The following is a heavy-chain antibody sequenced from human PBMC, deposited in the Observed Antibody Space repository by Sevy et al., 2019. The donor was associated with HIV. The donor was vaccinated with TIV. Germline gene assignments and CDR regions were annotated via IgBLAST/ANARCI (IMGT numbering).Heavy chain of an antibody. V-gene: IGHV3-7*01. CDR1: GFSFRSYW. CDR2: IRQDGSEK. D-gene: IGHD4-17*01. Sequence: GGSLRLSCAASGFSFRSYWMSWVRQAPGKGLEWVANIRQDGSEKYDVHFVKGRFTISRDNAGNSLYLQMNSLRAEDTAVYYCAREGSYGDHDYQYYYGMDVWGQGTTVTVSS. CDR3: AREGSYGDHDYQYYYGMDV. J-gene: IGHJ6*02.